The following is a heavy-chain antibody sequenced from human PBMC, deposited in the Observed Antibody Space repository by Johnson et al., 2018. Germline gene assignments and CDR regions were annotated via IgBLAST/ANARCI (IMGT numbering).Heavy chain of an antibody. V-gene: IGHV3-66*02. CDR1: GLTVSSNC. CDR2: ISGGGSP. J-gene: IGHJ4*02. Sequence: EVQLLESGGGLVQPGGSLRLSCAASGLTVSSNCMNWVRQVPGKGLEWVSVISGGGSPYYADSVKGRFTISRDISKKTLFLQMNSRRAEDAAVYYCARDVYPYRGWLDYWGQGTLATVS. D-gene: IGHD6-19*01. CDR3: ARDVYPYRGWLDY.